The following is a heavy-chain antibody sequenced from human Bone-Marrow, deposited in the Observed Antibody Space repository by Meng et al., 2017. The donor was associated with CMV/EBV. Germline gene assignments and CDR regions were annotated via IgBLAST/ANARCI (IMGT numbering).Heavy chain of an antibody. CDR1: GFTFSSYW. Sequence: GESLKISCAASGFTFSSYWMHWVRQAPGKGLEWVSSINTDSTYTSYTDSVKGRFTISRDNSKNTLYLQMNSLRAEDTAVYYCAKGFTWGQGTLVTVSS. V-gene: IGHV3-21*01. CDR2: INTDSTYT. J-gene: IGHJ5*02. CDR3: AKGFT.